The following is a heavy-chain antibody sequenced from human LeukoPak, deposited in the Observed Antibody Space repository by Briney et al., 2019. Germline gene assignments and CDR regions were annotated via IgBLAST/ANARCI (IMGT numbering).Heavy chain of an antibody. CDR2: IIPSLGIA. V-gene: IGHV1-69*04. J-gene: IGHJ4*02. CDR3: ARGHGSGSSRLSYFDY. CDR1: GGAFSSYA. D-gene: IGHD3-10*01. Sequence: SSVKVSFKSSGGAFSSYAISWVREAPGQGLEWMGRIIPSLGIATYAQQFQGRVTITADKSTSTAYMELSSLRCEDTALYYCARGHGSGSSRLSYFDYWGQGTLVTVSS.